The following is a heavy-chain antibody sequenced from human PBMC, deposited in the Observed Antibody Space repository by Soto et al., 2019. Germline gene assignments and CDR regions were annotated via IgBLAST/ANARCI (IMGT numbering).Heavy chain of an antibody. D-gene: IGHD3-3*01. Sequence: QITLNESGPTQVKPRQTLTLTCPFSGFSLTTSGVGVGWTGHSPGKAPECVALIYWDDDKRYSPSLKSRLTITKDTSKNQVVLTMADLDPADTATYYCAHRVLRTVFGLVTTTAIYFDFWGQGTPVAVSS. CDR3: AHRVLRTVFGLVTTTAIYFDF. CDR2: IYWDDDK. CDR1: GFSLTTSGVG. V-gene: IGHV2-5*02. J-gene: IGHJ4*02.